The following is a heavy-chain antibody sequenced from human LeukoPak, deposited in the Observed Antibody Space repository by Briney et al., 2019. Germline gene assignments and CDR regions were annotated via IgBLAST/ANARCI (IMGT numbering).Heavy chain of an antibody. Sequence: GGSLRLSCAASGFTFSSYAMSWVRQAPGKGLEGVSAISGSGGSTYYADSVKGRFTISRENSKNTLYLQMNSLRAEDTAVYYCAKGVRFADYYYMDVWGKGTTVTVSS. J-gene: IGHJ6*03. CDR3: AKGVRFADYYYMDV. CDR2: ISGSGGST. V-gene: IGHV3-23*01. D-gene: IGHD3-3*01. CDR1: GFTFSSYA.